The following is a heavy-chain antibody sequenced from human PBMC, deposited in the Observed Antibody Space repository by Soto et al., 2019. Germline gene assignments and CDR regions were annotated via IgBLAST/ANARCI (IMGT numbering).Heavy chain of an antibody. CDR1: GFTFSDYY. V-gene: IGHV3-11*01. CDR2: ISSSGSTI. J-gene: IGHJ6*03. CDR3: ARDGLWVTPTHYYYYYMDV. D-gene: IGHD5-18*01. Sequence: GGSLRLSCAASGFTFSDYYMSWIRQAPGKGLEWVSYISSSGSTIYYADSVKGRFTISRDNAKNSLYLQMNSLRAEDTAVYYCARDGLWVTPTHYYYYYMDVWGKGTTVTVSS.